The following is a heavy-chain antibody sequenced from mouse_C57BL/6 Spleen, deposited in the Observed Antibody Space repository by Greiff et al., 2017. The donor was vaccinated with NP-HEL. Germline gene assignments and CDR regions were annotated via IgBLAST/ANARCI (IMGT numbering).Heavy chain of an antibody. CDR2: IYPGSGNT. J-gene: IGHJ4*01. V-gene: IGHV1-66*01. Sequence: QVQLQQSGPELVKPGASVKISCKASGYSFTSYYIHWVKQRPGQGLEWIGWIYPGSGNTKYNEKFKGKATLTADTSSSTAYRQLSSLTSEDSAVYYCARSGTGKDYAMDYWGQGTSVTVSS. CDR1: GYSFTSYY. CDR3: ARSGTGKDYAMDY. D-gene: IGHD4-1*01.